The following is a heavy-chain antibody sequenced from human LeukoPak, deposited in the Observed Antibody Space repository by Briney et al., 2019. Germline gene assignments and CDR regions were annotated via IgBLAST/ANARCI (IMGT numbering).Heavy chain of an antibody. CDR2: IYYSGST. V-gene: IGHV4-59*01. CDR3: ARLSCSGGSCYSGFDY. Sequence: SETLSLTCTVSGGSISSYYWSWIRQPPGKGLEWIGYIYYSGSTNYNPSLKSRVTISVDTSKNQFSLKLSSVTAADTAVYYCARLSCSGGSCYSGFDYWGQGTLVTVSS. CDR1: GGSISSYY. J-gene: IGHJ4*02. D-gene: IGHD2-15*01.